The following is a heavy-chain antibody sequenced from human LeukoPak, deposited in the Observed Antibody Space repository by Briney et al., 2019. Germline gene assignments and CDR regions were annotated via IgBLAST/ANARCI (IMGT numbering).Heavy chain of an antibody. J-gene: IGHJ6*03. CDR2: INHSGST. Sequence: SETLSLTCAVYGGSFSGYYWSWIRQPPGKGLEWIGEINHSGSTNYNPSLKSRVTIPVDTSKHQFSLKLSSVTAADTAVYYCARGHLLRYYDFWSGGEYYYYYYMDVWGKGTTVTVSS. CDR1: GGSFSGYY. CDR3: ARGHLLRYYDFWSGGEYYYYYYMDV. D-gene: IGHD3-3*01. V-gene: IGHV4-34*01.